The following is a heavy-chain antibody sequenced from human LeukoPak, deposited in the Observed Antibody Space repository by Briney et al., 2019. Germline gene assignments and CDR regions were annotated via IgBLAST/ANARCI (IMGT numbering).Heavy chain of an antibody. Sequence: SGGSLGLSCAASGTTFSSDWMTWVRQAPGKGLEWVANIKQDGSEKYYVDSVKGRFIISRDNAKNTMYLQMNSLRAEDTAVYYCVRTSRNLDYWGQGTLVTVSS. J-gene: IGHJ4*02. V-gene: IGHV3-7*01. D-gene: IGHD1-14*01. CDR1: GTTFSSDW. CDR2: IKQDGSEK. CDR3: VRTSRNLDY.